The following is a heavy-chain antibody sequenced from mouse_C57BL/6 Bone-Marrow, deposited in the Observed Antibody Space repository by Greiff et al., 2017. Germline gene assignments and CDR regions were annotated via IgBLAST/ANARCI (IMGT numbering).Heavy chain of an antibody. CDR2: IDPENGDT. Sequence: EVQLQQSGAELVRPGASVKLSCTASGFNIKDDYMHWVKQRPEQGLEWIGWIDPENGDTEYASKFQGKATITADTSSNTAYLQLSSLTSEDTAVYYCTTSYYYGSSYDWYFDVWGTGTTVTVSS. V-gene: IGHV14-4*01. J-gene: IGHJ1*03. D-gene: IGHD1-1*01. CDR1: GFNIKDDY. CDR3: TTSYYYGSSYDWYFDV.